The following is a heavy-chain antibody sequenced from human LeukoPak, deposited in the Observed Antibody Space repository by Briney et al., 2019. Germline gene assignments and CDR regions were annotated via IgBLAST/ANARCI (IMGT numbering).Heavy chain of an antibody. D-gene: IGHD2-2*02. CDR3: ARDLYN. Sequence: GGSLRLSCAASGFSFSNYALSWVRQSPRQGLEWVSAITSSGDSTYYADSVKGRFTISRDNSKNTLYLQMNSLRAEDTAVYYCARDLYNWGQGTLVTVSS. CDR2: ITSSGDST. V-gene: IGHV3-23*01. J-gene: IGHJ4*02. CDR1: GFSFSNYA.